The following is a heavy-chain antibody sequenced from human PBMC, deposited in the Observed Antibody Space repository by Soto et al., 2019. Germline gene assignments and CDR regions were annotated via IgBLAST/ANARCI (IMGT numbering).Heavy chain of an antibody. CDR3: TRSAVSGYDELDY. Sequence: GGSLRLSCTASGFTFGDYAMSWFRQAPGKGLEWVGFIRSKAYGGTTEYAASVKGRFTISRDDSKSIAYLQMNSLKTEDTAVYYCTRSAVSGYDELDYWGQGTLVTVSS. J-gene: IGHJ4*02. CDR2: IRSKAYGGTT. V-gene: IGHV3-49*03. D-gene: IGHD5-12*01. CDR1: GFTFGDYA.